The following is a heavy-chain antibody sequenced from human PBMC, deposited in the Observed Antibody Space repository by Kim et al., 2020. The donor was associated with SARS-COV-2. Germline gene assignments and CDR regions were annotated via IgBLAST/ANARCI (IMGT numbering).Heavy chain of an antibody. J-gene: IGHJ5*01. Sequence: SQTLSLTCAISGDSVSSNSAAWNWFRQSPSRGLEWLGRTYYRSKWFNDYAVSVKSRITINPDTSKNQFSLQLESVTPEDTAVYYCARKKDTISLDSWGQGTLVTVSS. CDR2: TYYRSKWFN. V-gene: IGHV6-1*01. CDR1: GDSVSSNSAA. CDR3: ARKKDTISLDS. D-gene: IGHD5-18*01.